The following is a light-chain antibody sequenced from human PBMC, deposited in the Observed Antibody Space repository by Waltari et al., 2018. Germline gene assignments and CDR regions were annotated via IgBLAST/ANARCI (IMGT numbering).Light chain of an antibody. Sequence: DIVMTQSPDSLAWSMGERATITCTSRLLLLYSSNNKNYVGWYQQKPGQPTRLLISCASTTESGVPDRFSGIGSGTDFTLTISSLQAEDVAIYYCQQYYSTPRLTFGGGTKVEIK. J-gene: IGKJ4*01. CDR3: QQYYSTPRLT. CDR1: LLLLYSSNNKNY. V-gene: IGKV4-1*01. CDR2: CAS.